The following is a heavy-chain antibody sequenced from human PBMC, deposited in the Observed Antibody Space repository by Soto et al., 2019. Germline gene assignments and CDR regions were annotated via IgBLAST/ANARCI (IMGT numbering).Heavy chain of an antibody. CDR3: AKDTGWGSTIGLDY. J-gene: IGHJ4*02. CDR1: GFTFDDYA. CDR2: ISWNSGSI. V-gene: IGHV3-9*01. D-gene: IGHD3-16*01. Sequence: EVQLVESGGGLVQPGRSLSLSCAASGFTFDDYAMHWVRQAPGKGLEWVSGISWNSGSIGYADSVKGRFTISRDNAKNSLYLQMNSLRAEDTALYYCAKDTGWGSTIGLDYWGQGTLVTVSS.